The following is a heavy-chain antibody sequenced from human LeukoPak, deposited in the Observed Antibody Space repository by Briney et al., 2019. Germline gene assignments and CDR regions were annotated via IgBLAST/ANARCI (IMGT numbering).Heavy chain of an antibody. J-gene: IGHJ4*02. CDR3: ARDLDLNLLVHFDY. CDR2: ISAYNGNT. Sequence: ASVKVSCKASGYTFTSYGISWVRQAPGQGLEWMGWISAYNGNTNYAQKLQGRVTMTTDTSTSTAYMELRSLRSDDTAVYYCARDLDLNLLVHFDYWGQGTLVTVPS. D-gene: IGHD3-10*01. CDR1: GYTFTSYG. V-gene: IGHV1-18*01.